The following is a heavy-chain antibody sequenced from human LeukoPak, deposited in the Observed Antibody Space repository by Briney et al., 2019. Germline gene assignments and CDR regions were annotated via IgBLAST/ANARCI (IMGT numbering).Heavy chain of an antibody. CDR3: ATGERYYFDY. Sequence: ASVKVSCKASGYTFTTYARSWVRQAPGQGLEWMGWINPNTGNPAYAQGFTGRFVFSLDTSVRTVYLQISSLRAEDTAIYYCATGERYYFDYWGQGAQVTVSS. CDR1: GYTFTTYA. D-gene: IGHD3-10*01. CDR2: INPNTGNP. V-gene: IGHV7-4-1*02. J-gene: IGHJ4*02.